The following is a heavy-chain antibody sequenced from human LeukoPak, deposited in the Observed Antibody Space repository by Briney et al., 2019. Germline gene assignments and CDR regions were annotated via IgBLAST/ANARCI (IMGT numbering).Heavy chain of an antibody. CDR3: ASHYIEVNYYYHMDV. CDR2: INGSGVST. V-gene: IGHV3-23*01. D-gene: IGHD3-10*01. CDR1: GLAFSSYA. Sequence: PGGSLRLSCAASGLAFSSYAMAWVRQAPGKGLEWVSTINGSGVSTYYGDSVKGRFTISRDNSKNTLYLQMNSLRVEDTAVYYCASHYIEVNYYYHMDVWGTGTTVIVSS. J-gene: IGHJ6*03.